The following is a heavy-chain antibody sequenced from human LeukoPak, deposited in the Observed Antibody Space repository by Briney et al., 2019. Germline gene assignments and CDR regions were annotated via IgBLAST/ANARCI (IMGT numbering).Heavy chain of an antibody. J-gene: IGHJ4*02. CDR1: GFTFSSYS. Sequence: GGSLRRSCAASGFTFSSYSMNWVRQAPGKGLEWVSYISSSSSTIYYADSVKGRFTISRDNAKNSLYLQMNSLRDEDTAVYYCARDAPGGDYYDSSGYYYVLDYWGQGTLVTVSS. D-gene: IGHD3-22*01. CDR2: ISSSSSTI. V-gene: IGHV3-48*02. CDR3: ARDAPGGDYYDSSGYYYVLDY.